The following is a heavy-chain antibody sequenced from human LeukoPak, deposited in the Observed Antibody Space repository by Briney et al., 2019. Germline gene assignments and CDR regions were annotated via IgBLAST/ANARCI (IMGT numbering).Heavy chain of an antibody. CDR3: ARDGPRRPRGYYDSSGYGL. CDR2: IIPISGTA. V-gene: IGHV1-69*13. J-gene: IGHJ4*02. CDR1: GGTFSSYA. D-gene: IGHD3-22*01. Sequence: SVKVSCKASGGTFSSYAISWVRQAPGQGLEWMGGIIPISGTANYAQKFQGRVTITADESTSTAYMELSSLRSEDTAVYYCARDGPRRPRGYYDSSGYGLWGQGTLVTVSS.